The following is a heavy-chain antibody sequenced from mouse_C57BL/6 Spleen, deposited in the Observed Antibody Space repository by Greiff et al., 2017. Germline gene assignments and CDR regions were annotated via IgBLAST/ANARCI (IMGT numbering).Heavy chain of an antibody. J-gene: IGHJ4*01. CDR1: GFSFNTYA. Sequence: EAGGGLVQPKGSLKLSCAASGFSFNTYAMNWVRQAPGQGLEWVARIRSKSNNYATYSADSVKDRFTISRDDSESMLYLQMNNLKTEDTAMYYCVRHDDGYYLNYAMDYWGQGTSVTVSS. V-gene: IGHV10-1*01. D-gene: IGHD2-3*01. CDR3: VRHDDGYYLNYAMDY. CDR2: IRSKSNNYAT.